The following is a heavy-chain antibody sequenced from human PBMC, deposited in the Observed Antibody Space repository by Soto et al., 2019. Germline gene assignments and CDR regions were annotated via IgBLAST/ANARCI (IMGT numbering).Heavy chain of an antibody. D-gene: IGHD4-17*01. CDR2: FFIGGNT. J-gene: IGHJ6*02. CDR1: GGSISSSTYY. V-gene: IGHV4-39*01. Sequence: SETLSLTCTVSGGSISSSTYYWGWMRQPPGKGLEWIASFFIGGNTYYNPSLKSRVTISVDTSKNQFSLKLSCVTAADTAVYCSAPAPYGDHRYGMDVWGQGTTVTVSS. CDR3: APAPYGDHRYGMDV.